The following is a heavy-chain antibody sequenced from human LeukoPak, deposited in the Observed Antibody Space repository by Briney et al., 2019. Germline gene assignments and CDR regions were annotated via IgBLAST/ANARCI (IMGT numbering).Heavy chain of an antibody. Sequence: PGRSLRLSCTASGFTFGDYAMSWFRQAPGKGLEWVGFIRSKAYGGTTEYAASVKGRFTISRDDSKSIAYLQMNSLKTEDTAVYYRTRAYTQLGFDPWGQGTLVTVSS. CDR2: IRSKAYGGTT. J-gene: IGHJ5*02. CDR3: TRAYTQLGFDP. CDR1: GFTFGDYA. V-gene: IGHV3-49*03. D-gene: IGHD2-2*01.